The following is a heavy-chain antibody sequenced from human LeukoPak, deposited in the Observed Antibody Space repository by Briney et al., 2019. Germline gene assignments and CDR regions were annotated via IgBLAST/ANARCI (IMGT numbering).Heavy chain of an antibody. V-gene: IGHV1-24*01. D-gene: IGHD1-26*01. CDR3: ATADKWEPLDY. CDR1: GASLSETS. Sequence: ASVKVSCKVSGASLSETSIHWVRQAPGQWLEWMGGFDPEDGESIFAQRFQGRFSMAEDTSTDTAYMELRSLRPEDTAVYYCATADKWEPLDYWGQGTLVTVSS. CDR2: FDPEDGES. J-gene: IGHJ4*02.